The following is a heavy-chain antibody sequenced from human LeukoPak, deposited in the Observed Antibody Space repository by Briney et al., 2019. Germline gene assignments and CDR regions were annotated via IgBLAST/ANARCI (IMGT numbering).Heavy chain of an antibody. D-gene: IGHD3-10*01. Sequence: GGSLRLSCAASGFTFDDYAMHWVRQAPGKGLEWVSGISWNSGSIGYADSVKGRFTISRDNAKNSLYLQMNSLRAEDTALYYCAKDGKAIYGSGSYPTAYFDYWGQGTLVTVSS. V-gene: IGHV3-9*01. CDR3: AKDGKAIYGSGSYPTAYFDY. CDR2: ISWNSGSI. J-gene: IGHJ4*02. CDR1: GFTFDDYA.